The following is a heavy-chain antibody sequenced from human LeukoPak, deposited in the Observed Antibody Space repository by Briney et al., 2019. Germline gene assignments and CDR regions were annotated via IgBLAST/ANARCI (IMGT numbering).Heavy chain of an antibody. CDR2: IKQDGSEK. D-gene: IGHD3-9*01. Sequence: GGSLRLSCAASGFTFGSYWMSWVRQAPEKGLEWVANIKQDGSEKYYVDSVKGRFTISRDNAKNSLYLQMNSLRAEDTAVYYCARGGDILTGYYNIRAFDIWGQGTMVTVSS. V-gene: IGHV3-7*03. CDR1: GFTFGSYW. CDR3: ARGGDILTGYYNIRAFDI. J-gene: IGHJ3*02.